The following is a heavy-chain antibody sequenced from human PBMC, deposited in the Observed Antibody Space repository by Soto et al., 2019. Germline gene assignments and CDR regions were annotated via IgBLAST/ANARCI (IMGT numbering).Heavy chain of an antibody. CDR2: ISYDGSNK. CDR1: GFTFSIYA. D-gene: IGHD3-22*01. V-gene: IGHV3-30-3*01. J-gene: IGHJ3*02. Sequence: GGSLRLSCAASGFTFSIYAMHWVLQAPGKGLEWVAVISYDGSNKYYADSVKGRFTISRDNSRNTLYLQMNSLRAEDTAVHYCASGTYYYDSSGYYGDAFDIWGQGTMVTVSS. CDR3: ASGTYYYDSSGYYGDAFDI.